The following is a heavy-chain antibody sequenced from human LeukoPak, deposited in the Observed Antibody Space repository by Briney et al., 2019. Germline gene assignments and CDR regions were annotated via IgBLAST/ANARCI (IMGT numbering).Heavy chain of an antibody. J-gene: IGHJ5*02. CDR2: IYHSGST. Sequence: PSETLSLTCTVSGYSISSGYYWGWIRQPPGKGLEWIGTIYHSGSTYYKSSLKSRVTMSVDTSKNQFSLKLSSVTAADTAVYYCARSVTSGALSPFDPWGQGTLVTVSS. CDR1: GYSISSGYY. CDR3: ARSVTSGALSPFDP. D-gene: IGHD2-21*02. V-gene: IGHV4-38-2*02.